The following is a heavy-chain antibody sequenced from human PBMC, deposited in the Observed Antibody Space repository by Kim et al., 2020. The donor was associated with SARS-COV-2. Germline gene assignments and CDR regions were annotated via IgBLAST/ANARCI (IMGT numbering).Heavy chain of an antibody. CDR1: GYTFTSYY. Sequence: ASVKVSCKASGYTFTSYYMYWVRQAPGQGLEWMGIINPSGGRISYAQKFQGRVTMTRDTSTSTVYMELSSLRSEDTAVYYCARDRERFSSGSYIDPWGQGTLVTVSS. CDR2: INPSGGRI. J-gene: IGHJ5*02. CDR3: ARDRERFSSGSYIDP. D-gene: IGHD1-26*01. V-gene: IGHV1-46*01.